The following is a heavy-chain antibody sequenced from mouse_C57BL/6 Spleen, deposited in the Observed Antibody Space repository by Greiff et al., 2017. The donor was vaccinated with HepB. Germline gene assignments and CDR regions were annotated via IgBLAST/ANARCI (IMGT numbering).Heavy chain of an antibody. D-gene: IGHD1-1*01. CDR2: ISSGSSTI. CDR1: GFTFSDYG. J-gene: IGHJ4*01. Sequence: EVNLVESGGGLVKPGGSLKLSCAASGFTFSDYGMHWVRQAPEKGLEWVAYISSGSSTIYYADTVKGRFTISRDNAKNTLFLQMTSLRSEDTAMYYCARLGSSIYAMDYWGQGTSVTVSS. CDR3: ARLGSSIYAMDY. V-gene: IGHV5-17*01.